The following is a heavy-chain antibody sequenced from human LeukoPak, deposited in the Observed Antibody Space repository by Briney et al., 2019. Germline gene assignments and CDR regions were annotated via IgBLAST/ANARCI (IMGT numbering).Heavy chain of an antibody. CDR1: GYTFTGYW. CDR2: INPNSGGT. Sequence: ASVKVSCKASGYTFTGYWMHWVRQGPGQGLEWMGWINPNSGGTNYAQKFQGRVTMTRDTSISTAYMELSRLRSDDTAVYYCMGTMVQGENYYYMDVWGKGTTVTISS. V-gene: IGHV1-2*02. CDR3: MGTMVQGENYYYMDV. D-gene: IGHD3-10*01. J-gene: IGHJ6*03.